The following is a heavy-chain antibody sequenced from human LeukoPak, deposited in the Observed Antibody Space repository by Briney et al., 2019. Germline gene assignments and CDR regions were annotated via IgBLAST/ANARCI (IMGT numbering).Heavy chain of an antibody. CDR2: IYYSGST. D-gene: IGHD3-3*01. CDR3: ARDYDFWSGPGY. J-gene: IGHJ4*02. Sequence: PETLSLTCTVSGGSISSSSHYWGWIRQPPGEGLEWIGSIYYSGSTYYNPSLESRVTISVDTSKNQFSLKVSSVTAADTAVYYCARDYDFWSGPGYWGQGTLVTVSS. V-gene: IGHV4-39*07. CDR1: GGSISSSSHY.